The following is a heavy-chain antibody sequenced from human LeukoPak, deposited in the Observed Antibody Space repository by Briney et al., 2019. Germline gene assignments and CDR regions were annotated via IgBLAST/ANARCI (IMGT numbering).Heavy chain of an antibody. CDR3: ARFPISTIVFDY. Sequence: GGSLRLSCAVSGFTFSSYWMGWVRQAPGKGLEWVANINPDESHKYYVEPVKGRFTISRDNAKNSLYLQMNSLRAEDTAVYFCARFPISTIVFDYWGQGTLVTVSS. CDR2: INPDESHK. CDR1: GFTFSSYW. J-gene: IGHJ4*02. V-gene: IGHV3-7*01. D-gene: IGHD3-22*01.